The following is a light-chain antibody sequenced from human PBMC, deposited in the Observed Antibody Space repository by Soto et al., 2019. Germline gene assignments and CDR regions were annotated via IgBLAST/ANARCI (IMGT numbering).Light chain of an antibody. CDR1: QSVSSSN. Sequence: EIVLTQSPGTLSLSPGERATPSCRASQSVSSSNLAWYQQKPGQAPRLLIFATSRRATDIPDRFSGSGSGTDFTLAIRRLEPEDFAVYYCHQFGYSPRTFGQGTKVDIK. J-gene: IGKJ1*01. CDR2: ATS. V-gene: IGKV3-20*01. CDR3: HQFGYSPRT.